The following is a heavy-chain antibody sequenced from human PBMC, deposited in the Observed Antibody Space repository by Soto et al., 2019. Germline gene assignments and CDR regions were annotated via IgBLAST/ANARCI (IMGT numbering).Heavy chain of an antibody. J-gene: IGHJ3*02. V-gene: IGHV3-48*03. CDR1: EFTLSNYE. CDR2: IGRRGSPI. Sequence: EAQLVESGGGLVQPGGSLRLSCAAFEFTLSNYEMDWVRQAPGKGLEWVSHIGRRGSPIYYADSVKGRFTISRDNAKNSVFLQMNCLRPEDTAGYYCARVYDDYLIDAFDIWGQGTMVSVSS. D-gene: IGHD4-17*01. CDR3: ARVYDDYLIDAFDI.